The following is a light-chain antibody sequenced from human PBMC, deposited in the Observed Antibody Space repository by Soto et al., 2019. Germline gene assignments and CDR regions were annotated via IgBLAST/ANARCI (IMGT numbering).Light chain of an antibody. J-gene: IGKJ4*01. CDR3: QQYNSYSLT. V-gene: IGKV1-5*01. CDR2: DAS. CDR1: QSISSW. Sequence: DIQMTQSPSTLSASVGDRVTITCRASQSISSWLAWYQQKPGKAPKLLIYDASSLESGVPSRFSGSGSGTEFTLTITSLQPDDFATYYCQQYNSYSLTFGGGTKVEIK.